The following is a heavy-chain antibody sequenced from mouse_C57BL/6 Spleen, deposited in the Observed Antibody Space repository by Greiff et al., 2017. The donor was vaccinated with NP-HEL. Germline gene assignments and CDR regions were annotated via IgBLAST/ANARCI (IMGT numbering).Heavy chain of an antibody. J-gene: IGHJ4*01. Sequence: VQLQQSGPELVKPGASVKISCKASGYSFTDYNMNWVKQSNGKSLEWIGVINPNYGTTSYNQKFKDKATLTVDKSSSTAYMQLSSLTSEDSAVYYCARGGNGSSYDYAMDYWGQGTSVTVSS. CDR3: ARGGNGSSYDYAMDY. D-gene: IGHD1-1*01. CDR2: INPNYGTT. V-gene: IGHV1-39*01. CDR1: GYSFTDYN.